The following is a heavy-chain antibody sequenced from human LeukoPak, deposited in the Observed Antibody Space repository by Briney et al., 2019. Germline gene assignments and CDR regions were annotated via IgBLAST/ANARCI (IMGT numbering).Heavy chain of an antibody. CDR2: INPSGGST. V-gene: IGHV1-46*01. CDR1: GYTFTSYD. Sequence: ASVKVSCKASGYTFTSYDINWVRQAPGQGLEWMGIINPSGGSTSYAQKFQGRVTMTRDTSTSTVYMELSSLRSEDTAVYYCARDGARSRFDPWGQGALVTVSS. CDR3: ARDGARSRFDP. J-gene: IGHJ5*02. D-gene: IGHD1-26*01.